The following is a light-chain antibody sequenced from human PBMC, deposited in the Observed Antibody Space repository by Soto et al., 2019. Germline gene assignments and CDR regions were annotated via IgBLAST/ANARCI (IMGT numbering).Light chain of an antibody. V-gene: IGLV2-14*01. J-gene: IGLJ2*01. Sequence: QSVLTQPASVSGSPGQSITISCTGTSSDIGDYKYVSWYQQHPGKAPTLLIYEVTFRPSGVPNRFSGSKSGNTATLTISGLLTEDEADYYCGSYASATLIFGGGTKVTVL. CDR1: SSDIGDYKY. CDR2: EVT. CDR3: GSYASATLI.